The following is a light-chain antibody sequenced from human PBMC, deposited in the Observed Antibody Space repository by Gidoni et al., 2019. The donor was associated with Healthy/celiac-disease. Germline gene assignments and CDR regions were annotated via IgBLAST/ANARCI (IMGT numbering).Light chain of an antibody. CDR3: QQYNDWPRT. V-gene: IGKV3-15*01. CDR1: QSVSSN. Sequence: IVMPQSPAPLSVSPGERVTLSCRASQSVSSNLAWYQQKPGQAPRLLIYGASTRATGIPARFSGSGSGTEFTLTISSLQSEDFAVYYCQQYNDWPRTFGQGTKVEIK. CDR2: GAS. J-gene: IGKJ1*01.